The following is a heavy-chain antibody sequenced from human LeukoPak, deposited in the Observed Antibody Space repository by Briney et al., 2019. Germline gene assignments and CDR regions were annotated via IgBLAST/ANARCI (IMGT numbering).Heavy chain of an antibody. Sequence: GESLKISCKASGYTFTNYWIGWVRQMPGKGLEWMGIIYPGDSDTRYSPSFQGQVIISADKSISTAYLQWSSLKASDTAMYYCARLGTGTTSGDYYGMGVWGQGTTVTVSS. J-gene: IGHJ6*02. D-gene: IGHD1-1*01. V-gene: IGHV5-51*01. CDR3: ARLGTGTTSGDYYGMGV. CDR2: IYPGDSDT. CDR1: GYTFTNYW.